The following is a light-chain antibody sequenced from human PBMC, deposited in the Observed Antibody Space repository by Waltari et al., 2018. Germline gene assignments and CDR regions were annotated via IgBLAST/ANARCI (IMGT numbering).Light chain of an antibody. V-gene: IGLV1-51*02. Sequence: QSVLTQPPSVSAAPGQKVTISCSGSPPNIGKNFVSWYQQFPGSAPKLLIYENYNRPSVIPDRFSGAKSGTSATLDITGLQTGDEADYYCGTWDSSLNIEVFGGGTKLTVL. CDR3: GTWDSSLNIEV. CDR1: PPNIGKNF. CDR2: ENY. J-gene: IGLJ2*01.